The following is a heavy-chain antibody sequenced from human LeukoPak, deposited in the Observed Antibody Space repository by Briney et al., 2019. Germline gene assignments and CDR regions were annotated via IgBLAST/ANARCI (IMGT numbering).Heavy chain of an antibody. D-gene: IGHD4-23*01. J-gene: IGHJ3*02. CDR3: AISLYGVKYGDAFDI. V-gene: IGHV3-21*01. CDR2: ISSSSSYI. Sequence: PGGSLRLSCAASGFTFSSYSMNWVRQAPGKGLEWVSSISSSSSYIYYADSVKGRFTISRDNAKNSLYLQMNSLRAEDTAVYYCAISLYGVKYGDAFDIWGQGTMVTVSS. CDR1: GFTFSSYS.